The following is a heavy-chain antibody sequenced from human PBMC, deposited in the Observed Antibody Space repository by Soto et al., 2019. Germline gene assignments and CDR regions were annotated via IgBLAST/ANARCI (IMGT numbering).Heavy chain of an antibody. J-gene: IGHJ4*02. CDR3: ARAPPKYPGIAAAGTGDY. V-gene: IGHV3-23*01. Sequence: PGGSLRLSCAASGFTFSSYAMSWVRQAPGKGLEWVSAISGSGGSTYYADSVKGRFTISRDNSKNTLYLQMNSLRSEDTAVYYCARAPPKYPGIAAAGTGDYWGQGTLVTVSS. CDR2: ISGSGGST. CDR1: GFTFSSYA. D-gene: IGHD6-13*01.